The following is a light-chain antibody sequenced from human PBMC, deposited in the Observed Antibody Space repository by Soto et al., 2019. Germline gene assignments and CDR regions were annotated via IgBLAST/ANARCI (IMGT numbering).Light chain of an antibody. CDR1: QSVVSN. CDR2: GAF. V-gene: IGKV3-15*01. Sequence: ETVMTQSPATLSVFPGERATLSCRASQSVVSNLAWYQQKPGQAPRLLIYGAFNRATGVPARFSGSGSGTDFTLTISSLQSVDFAVYYCQQYSYWPPYTFGQGTKLEI. J-gene: IGKJ2*01. CDR3: QQYSYWPPYT.